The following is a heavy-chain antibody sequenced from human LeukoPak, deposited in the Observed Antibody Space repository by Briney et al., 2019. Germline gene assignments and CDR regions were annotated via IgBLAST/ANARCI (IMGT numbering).Heavy chain of an antibody. J-gene: IGHJ3*02. CDR2: TYYSGST. D-gene: IGHD5-24*01. CDR3: ARLEMANDAFDI. Sequence: SGTLSLTCAVSGGSISSSNWWSWVRQPPGKGLEWIGSTYYSGSTYYNPSLKSRVTISVDTSKNQFSLKLSSVTAADTAVYYCARLEMANDAFDIWGQGTMVTVSS. V-gene: IGHV4-4*02. CDR1: GGSISSSNW.